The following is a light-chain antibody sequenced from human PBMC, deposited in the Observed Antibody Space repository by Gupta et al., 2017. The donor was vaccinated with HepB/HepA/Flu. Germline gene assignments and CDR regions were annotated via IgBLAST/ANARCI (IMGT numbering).Light chain of an antibody. J-gene: IGKJ4*01. V-gene: IGKV3-11*01. CDR3: QQRSNCPIT. CDR2: DAS. CDR1: QSVSIS. Sequence: EIVLTQSPATLSLSPGERATLSCRASQSVSISLAWYQQKPGQAPRLLIYDASNRATGIPVRFSGSGSGTDFTLTISILDPEDFAVYYCQQRSNCPITFGRGTKVEIK.